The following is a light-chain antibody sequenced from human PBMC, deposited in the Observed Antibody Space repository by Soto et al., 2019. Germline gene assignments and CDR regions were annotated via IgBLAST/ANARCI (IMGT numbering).Light chain of an antibody. J-gene: IGKJ2*01. CDR3: QQSYSTLGT. Sequence: EIVMTQSPATLSVSPGERATLSCRASQSVSSNLAWYQQKPGQAPRLLIYAASTRATGIPSRFSGSGSGTDFTLTINNLQPEDFATYYCQQSYSTLGTFGLGTK. V-gene: IGKV3-15*01. CDR2: AAS. CDR1: QSVSSN.